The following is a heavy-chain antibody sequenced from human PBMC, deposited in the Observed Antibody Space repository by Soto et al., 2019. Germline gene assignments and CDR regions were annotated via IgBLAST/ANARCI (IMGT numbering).Heavy chain of an antibody. CDR1: GGSVNSVNYY. J-gene: IGHJ3*02. CDR2: IYSSGST. CDR3: ATSPRFAFDI. Sequence: QVQLQESGPGLVKPSETLSLSCSVSGGSVNSVNYYWSWIRQPPGKGLEWIGYIYSSGSTNYNPSLKSRVTISVDTSKNQLSLRLISVTTADTAVYYCATSPRFAFDIWGQGTMVTVSS. V-gene: IGHV4-61*01.